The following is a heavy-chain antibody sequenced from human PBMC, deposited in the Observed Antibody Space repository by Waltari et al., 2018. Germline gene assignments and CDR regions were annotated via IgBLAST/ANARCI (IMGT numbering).Heavy chain of an antibody. D-gene: IGHD5-12*01. V-gene: IGHV3-7*01. CDR3: AKYSGYDLNL. CDR2: INPGGSEK. Sequence: EMLLVESGGGLVQPGGSLRFSCAAPGFTFSGFSMSWVRQAPGKGLEWVAKINPGGSEKSYVDSLKGRFTISRDNAKNSLYLQMNSLRAEDTALYYCAKYSGYDLNLWGQGTLVTV. CDR1: GFTFSGFS. J-gene: IGHJ5*02.